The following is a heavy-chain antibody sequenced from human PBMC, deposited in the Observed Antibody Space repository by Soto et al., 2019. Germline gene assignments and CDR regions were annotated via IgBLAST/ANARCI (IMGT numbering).Heavy chain of an antibody. Sequence: QVQLVQSGAEVRKPGASVKVSCKASGYTFSDYYIHWVRQAPGQGLEWMGWINPNSGGTKYARKFQGGVTMTRDTSITTAYMELSRLRSGDTAVYYCAREPATAKPEAVDFWGQGTLVTVSS. J-gene: IGHJ4*02. CDR1: GYTFSDYY. CDR3: AREPATAKPEAVDF. CDR2: INPNSGGT. D-gene: IGHD1-1*01. V-gene: IGHV1-2*02.